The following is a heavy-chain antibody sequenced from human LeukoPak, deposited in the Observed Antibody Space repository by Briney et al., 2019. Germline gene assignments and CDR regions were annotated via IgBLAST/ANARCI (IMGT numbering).Heavy chain of an antibody. Sequence: ASVQVSCKASGYTFTIYGISWVRQAPGQGLEWMGWISPYSGNTNYAQKLQGRVTMTTDTSTSTAYMELRSLRSDDTAVYYCARDRDGFTLYTDVWGKGTTVTVSS. J-gene: IGHJ6*03. CDR2: ISPYSGNT. CDR1: GYTFTIYG. D-gene: IGHD3-16*01. CDR3: ARDRDGFTLYTDV. V-gene: IGHV1-18*01.